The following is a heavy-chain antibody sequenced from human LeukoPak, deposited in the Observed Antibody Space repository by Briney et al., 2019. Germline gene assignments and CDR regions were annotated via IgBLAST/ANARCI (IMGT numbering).Heavy chain of an antibody. CDR3: ARDLGMIVAA. V-gene: IGHV4-61*02. D-gene: IGHD3-22*01. CDR1: GGSISSGSYY. Sequence: SETLSLTCTVSGGSISSGSYYWSWIRQPAGKGLEWIGRIYTSGSTNYNPSLKSRVTISVDTSKNQFSLKLSSVTAADTAVYYCARDLGMIVAAWGQGTLVTVSS. CDR2: IYTSGST. J-gene: IGHJ4*02.